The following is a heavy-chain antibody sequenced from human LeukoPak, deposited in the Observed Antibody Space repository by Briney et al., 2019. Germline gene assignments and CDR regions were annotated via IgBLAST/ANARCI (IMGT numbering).Heavy chain of an antibody. CDR1: GGSFSGYY. CDR3: AILTTVTSNFDY. D-gene: IGHD4-17*01. V-gene: IGHV4-34*01. CDR2: INHSGST. Sequence: PSETLSLTCAVYGGSFSGYYWSWIRQPPGKGLEWIGEINHSGSTNYNPSLKSRVTISVDTSKNQFSLKLSSVTAADTAVYYCAILTTVTSNFDYWGQGTLVTVSS. J-gene: IGHJ4*02.